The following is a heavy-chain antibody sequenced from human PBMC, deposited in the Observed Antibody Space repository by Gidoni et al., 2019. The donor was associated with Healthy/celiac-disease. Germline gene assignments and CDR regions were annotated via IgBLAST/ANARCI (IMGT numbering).Heavy chain of an antibody. Sequence: EVQLVESGGGLIQPGGSLRLSCAASGFTVCSNYMGWVRQAPGKGLEGVSVIYSGGSTYYADSVKGRFTISRDNSKNTLYLQMNSLRAEDTAVYYCARERVVAHGMKYFDYWGQGTLVTVSS. CDR2: IYSGGST. CDR1: GFTVCSNY. V-gene: IGHV3-53*01. J-gene: IGHJ4*02. CDR3: ARERVVAHGMKYFDY. D-gene: IGHD2-15*01.